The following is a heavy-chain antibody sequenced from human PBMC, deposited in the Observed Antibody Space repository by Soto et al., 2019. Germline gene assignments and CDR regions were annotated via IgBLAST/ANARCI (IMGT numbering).Heavy chain of an antibody. D-gene: IGHD2-15*01. CDR3: ARSYCSGGSCYSRTAEYFQH. CDR2: IYHSGST. CDR1: GGSISSSNW. V-gene: IGHV4-4*02. J-gene: IGHJ1*01. Sequence: LSLTCAVSGGSISSSNWWSWVRQPPGKGLEWIGEIYHSGSTNYNPSLKSRVTISVDKSKNQFSLKLSSVTAADTAVYYCARSYCSGGSCYSRTAEYFQHWGQGTLVTVSS.